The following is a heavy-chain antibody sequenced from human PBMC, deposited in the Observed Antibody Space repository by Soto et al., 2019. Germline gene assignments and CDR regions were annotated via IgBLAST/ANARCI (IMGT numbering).Heavy chain of an antibody. Sequence: QVQLQQWGAGLLKPSETLSLTCAVYGGSFSGYYRSWIRQPPGKGLEWIGEINHSGSTNYNPSLKSRVTISVDTSKNQFSLKLSSVTAADTAVYYCARLDSLYSYDSSGYFFDYWGQGTLVTVSS. D-gene: IGHD3-22*01. CDR1: GGSFSGYY. J-gene: IGHJ4*02. CDR3: ARLDSLYSYDSSGYFFDY. V-gene: IGHV4-34*01. CDR2: INHSGST.